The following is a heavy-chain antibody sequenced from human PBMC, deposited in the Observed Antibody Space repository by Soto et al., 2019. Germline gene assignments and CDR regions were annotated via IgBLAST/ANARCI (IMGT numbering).Heavy chain of an antibody. Sequence: GGSLRLSCAASGFTFSSHWMHWVRQVPGKGLVWVSHINNDGSSTTYADSVKGRFTISRDNAKNTLYLQMNSLRAEDTAVYYCARVSCSSSSCPETDYYYYSMDVWGKGTTVTVSS. J-gene: IGHJ6*03. V-gene: IGHV3-74*01. CDR3: ARVSCSSSSCPETDYYYYSMDV. CDR2: INNDGSST. D-gene: IGHD2-2*01. CDR1: GFTFSSHW.